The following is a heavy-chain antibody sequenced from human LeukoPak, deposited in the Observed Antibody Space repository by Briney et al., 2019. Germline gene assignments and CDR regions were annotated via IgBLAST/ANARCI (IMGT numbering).Heavy chain of an antibody. D-gene: IGHD3-22*01. J-gene: IGHJ5*02. Sequence: GASVKVSCTASGGTFSSYAISWVRQAPGQGLEWMGGIIPIFGTANYAQTFEGRVTITADESTSTAYMELSSLRSEDTAVYYCARDRRYYYDSSGSIGSYSVNWFDPWGQGTLVTVSS. CDR2: IIPIFGTA. CDR3: ARDRRYYYDSSGSIGSYSVNWFDP. V-gene: IGHV1-69*13. CDR1: GGTFSSYA.